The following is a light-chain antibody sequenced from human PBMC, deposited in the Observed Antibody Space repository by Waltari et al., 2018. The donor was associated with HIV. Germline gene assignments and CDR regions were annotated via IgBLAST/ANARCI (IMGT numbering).Light chain of an antibody. Sequence: EIVLTPYPATLSSSPGDSATLTCRPSGNVRTYVAWYQQKPGEAPRLLIYVSSHRAACIPARFSARGAGTDFSFTISRRGPEDFAVYYCQQRSDWPPITFGQGTRLDIK. J-gene: IGKJ5*01. CDR3: QQRSDWPPIT. CDR1: GNVRTY. V-gene: IGKV3-11*01. CDR2: VSS.